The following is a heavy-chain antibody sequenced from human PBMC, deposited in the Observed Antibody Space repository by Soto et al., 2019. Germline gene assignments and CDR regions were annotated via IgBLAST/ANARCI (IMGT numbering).Heavy chain of an antibody. CDR3: AHSIRGWFEPFDY. CDR1: GFSLSTRGMG. J-gene: IGHJ4*02. V-gene: IGHV2-5*01. CDR2: IYWSDDE. D-gene: IGHD6-19*01. Sequence: QITLKESGPTLVKPTQTLTLTCTFSGFSLSTRGMGVGWIRQPPGKALEWLAVIYWSDDEDHSPSLNSRLTITKDTSKNQVVLTVTNMDPVDTATYYCAHSIRGWFEPFDYWGQGTLVTVSS.